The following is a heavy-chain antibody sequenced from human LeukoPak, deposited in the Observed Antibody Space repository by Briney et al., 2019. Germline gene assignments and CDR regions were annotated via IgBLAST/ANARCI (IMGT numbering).Heavy chain of an antibody. D-gene: IGHD2-8*02. CDR1: GFTFFNYG. V-gene: IGHV3-23*01. CDR3: AKDTVIDY. CDR2: ISGSGGST. J-gene: IGHJ4*02. Sequence: GGSLRLSCAASGFTFFNYGMSWVRQAPGKGLDWVSTISGSGGSTYYADSAKGRFTISRDNSKNTLYLQMNSLRAEDTAVYFCAKDTVIDYWGRGTLVTVSS.